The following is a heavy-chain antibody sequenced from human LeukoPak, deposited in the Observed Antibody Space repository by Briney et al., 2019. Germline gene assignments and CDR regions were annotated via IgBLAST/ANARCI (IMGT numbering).Heavy chain of an antibody. CDR2: ISSSSSYI. CDR1: GFTFSSYS. D-gene: IGHD4-17*01. J-gene: IGHJ3*02. V-gene: IGHV3-21*01. Sequence: GGSLRLSCAASGFTFSSYSMNWVRQAPGKGLEWVSSISSSSSYIYYADSVRGRFTISRDNAKNSLYLQMNSLRAEDTAVYYCARAVYGFDAFDIWGQGTMVTVSS. CDR3: ARAVYGFDAFDI.